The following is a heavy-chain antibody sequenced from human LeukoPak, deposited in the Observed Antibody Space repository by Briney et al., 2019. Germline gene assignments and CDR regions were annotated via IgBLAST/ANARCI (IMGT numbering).Heavy chain of an antibody. CDR3: ARGWSFDI. J-gene: IGHJ3*02. CDR2: IKKDGTEI. V-gene: IGHV3-7*01. D-gene: IGHD2-15*01. CDR1: GFTFSTSW. Sequence: GGSLRLSCVASGFTFSTSWMSWVRQAPGKGLEWVANIKKDGTEIYYVDSVKGRFTISRDNAKNSVYVQMDSLRVEDTAVYYCARGWSFDIRGQGTMVIVSS.